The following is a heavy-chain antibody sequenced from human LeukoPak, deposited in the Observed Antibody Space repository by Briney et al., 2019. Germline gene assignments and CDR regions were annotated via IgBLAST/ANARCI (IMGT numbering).Heavy chain of an antibody. Sequence: PGRSLRLSCAASGFTFSSYGMHWGRQAPGKGLEWVAVIWYDGSNKYYADSVKGRFTISRDNSKNTLYLQMNSLRAEDTAVYYCAKVGIAAAGSYFDYWGQGTLVTVSS. CDR3: AKVGIAAAGSYFDY. D-gene: IGHD6-13*01. J-gene: IGHJ4*02. CDR1: GFTFSSYG. V-gene: IGHV3-33*06. CDR2: IWYDGSNK.